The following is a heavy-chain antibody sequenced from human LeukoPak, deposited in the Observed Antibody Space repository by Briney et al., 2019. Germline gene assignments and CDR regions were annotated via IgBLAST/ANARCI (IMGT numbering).Heavy chain of an antibody. CDR2: INPNSGGT. Sequence: GASVKVSCKASGYTFTGYYMHWVRQAPGQGLEWMGWINPNSGGTNYAQKFQGRVTMTTDTSTSTAYMEVRSLRSDDTAVYYCACIHYYDSSGYYYWGQGTLVTVSP. D-gene: IGHD3-22*01. CDR1: GYTFTGYY. V-gene: IGHV1-2*02. J-gene: IGHJ4*02. CDR3: ACIHYYDSSGYYY.